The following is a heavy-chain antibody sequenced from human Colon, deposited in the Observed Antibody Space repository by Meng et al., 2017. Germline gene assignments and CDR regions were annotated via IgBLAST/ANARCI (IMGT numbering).Heavy chain of an antibody. CDR3: ARRVQYSSGYYYFDF. D-gene: IGHD3-22*01. J-gene: IGHJ4*02. V-gene: IGHV4-4*02. Sequence: VQLQWSGPGLGQPSGPLSLTCVVSGGSLISSNWWTWVRQAPGKGLEWIGEIYRSGSTNYNPSLKSRVTISIDTSKNEFSLKLTSVTAADTALYYCARRVQYSSGYYYFDFWGQGTLVTVSS. CDR2: IYRSGST. CDR1: GGSLISSNW.